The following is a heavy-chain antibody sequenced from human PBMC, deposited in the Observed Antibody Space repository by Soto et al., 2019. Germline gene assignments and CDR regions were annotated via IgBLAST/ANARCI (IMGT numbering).Heavy chain of an antibody. V-gene: IGHV4-4*07. D-gene: IGHD3-22*01. CDR3: ARDDAGLTSSGYRPVYYYYGMDV. Sequence: NPSETLSLTCTVSGGSISSYYWSWIRQPAGKGLEWIGRIYTSGSTNYNPSLKSRVTMSVDTSKNQFSLKLSSVTAADTAVYYCARDDAGLTSSGYRPVYYYYGMDVWGQGTTVTVSS. CDR2: IYTSGST. J-gene: IGHJ6*02. CDR1: GGSISSYY.